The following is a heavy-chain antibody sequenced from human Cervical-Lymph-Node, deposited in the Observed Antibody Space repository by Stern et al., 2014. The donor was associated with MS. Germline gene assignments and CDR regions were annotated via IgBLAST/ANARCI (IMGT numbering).Heavy chain of an antibody. Sequence: QVQLDQSGAEVKKPGASLKVSCKVSGYTLTELSMHWVRQAPRKGLERMGGFDPEDGETIYAQKFQGRVTMTEDTSTDTAYMELSSLRSEDTAVYYCATLSPGAGGNYYRHFDYWGQGTLVTVSS. D-gene: IGHD1-26*01. V-gene: IGHV1-24*01. CDR2: FDPEDGET. CDR3: ATLSPGAGGNYYRHFDY. CDR1: GYTLTELS. J-gene: IGHJ4*02.